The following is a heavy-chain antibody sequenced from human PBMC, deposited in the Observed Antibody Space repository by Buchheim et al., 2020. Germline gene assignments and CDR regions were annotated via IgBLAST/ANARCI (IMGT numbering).Heavy chain of an antibody. CDR1: GGSIRSNY. Sequence: QVQLQESGPGLVKPSETLSLTCSVSGGSIRSNYWSWIRQPPGKGLEWIGYIYYSGSTNYNLSLKSRVTISVDTSKNQFSLQLRSVTAADTAVYNCARIVSAPLTVSGGFDHWGQG. CDR2: IYYSGST. D-gene: IGHD6-19*01. J-gene: IGHJ4*02. V-gene: IGHV4-59*08. CDR3: ARIVSAPLTVSGGFDH.